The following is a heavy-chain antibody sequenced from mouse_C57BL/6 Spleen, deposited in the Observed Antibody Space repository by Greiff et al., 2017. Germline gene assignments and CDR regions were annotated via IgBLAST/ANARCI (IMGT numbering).Heavy chain of an antibody. J-gene: IGHJ2*01. D-gene: IGHD2-3*01. CDR2: INPNNGGT. CDR3: ARRAYDGYYEGYFDY. Sequence: EVQLVESGPELVKPGASVKIPCKASGYTFTDYNMDWVKQSHGKSLEWIGDINPNNGGTIYNQKFKGKATLTVDKSSSTAYMELRSLTSEDTAVYYCARRAYDGYYEGYFDYWGQGTTLTVSS. V-gene: IGHV1-18*01. CDR1: GYTFTDYN.